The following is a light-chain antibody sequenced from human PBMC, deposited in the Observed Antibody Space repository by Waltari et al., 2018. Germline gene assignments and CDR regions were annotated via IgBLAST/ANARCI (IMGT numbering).Light chain of an antibody. Sequence: QSALTQPASVSGSPGQSITSSCTGTSSDVGGYNYASWYQQHPDKAPKLMIYEVSNRPAGVSNRFSGSKSGNTASLTIYGLQAEDESDYYCSSYTSSSVIFGGGTKLTVL. J-gene: IGLJ2*01. CDR2: EVS. CDR3: SSYTSSSVI. V-gene: IGLV2-14*01. CDR1: SSDVGGYNY.